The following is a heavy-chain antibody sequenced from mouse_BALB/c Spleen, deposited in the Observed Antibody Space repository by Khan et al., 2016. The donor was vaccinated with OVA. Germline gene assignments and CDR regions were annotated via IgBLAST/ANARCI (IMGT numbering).Heavy chain of an antibody. Sequence: EVELVESGGDLVKPGGSLRLSCAASGFTFSTYGMSWVRQFPDKRLEWVATINSDGYYTYYPDNVKGRFTISRNKAGNTLYLQMSSLKSEDIAIYYCASHFTGSFAYWGQGTLVTVST. CDR2: INSDGYYT. D-gene: IGHD4-1*01. CDR1: GFTFSTYG. J-gene: IGHJ3*01. V-gene: IGHV5-6*01. CDR3: ASHFTGSFAY.